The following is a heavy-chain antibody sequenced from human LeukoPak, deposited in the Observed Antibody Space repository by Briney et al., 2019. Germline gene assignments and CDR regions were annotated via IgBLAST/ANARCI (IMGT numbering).Heavy chain of an antibody. Sequence: GGSLRLSCAASGFTFSSYGMHWVRQAPGKGLEWVAVISYDGSNKYYADSVKGRFTISRDNSKNTLYLQMNSLRAEDTAVYYCAKDGGGSCFPDYWGQGTLVTVSS. CDR2: ISYDGSNK. J-gene: IGHJ4*02. CDR3: AKDGGGSCFPDY. V-gene: IGHV3-30*18. D-gene: IGHD2-15*01. CDR1: GFTFSSYG.